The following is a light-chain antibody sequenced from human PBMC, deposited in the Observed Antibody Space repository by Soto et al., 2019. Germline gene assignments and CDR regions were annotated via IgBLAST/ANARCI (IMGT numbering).Light chain of an antibody. Sequence: VVTQPPSTSGTPGQRVAISCSGTSSNIGSHTVNWYQQLPGTAPKLLIYGDDQRPSGVPDRFSGSKSGTSASLAISGLQPEDEVDYYCASWDDRLNGPVFGGGTQLTVL. V-gene: IGLV1-44*01. CDR1: SSNIGSHT. J-gene: IGLJ3*02. CDR3: ASWDDRLNGPV. CDR2: GDD.